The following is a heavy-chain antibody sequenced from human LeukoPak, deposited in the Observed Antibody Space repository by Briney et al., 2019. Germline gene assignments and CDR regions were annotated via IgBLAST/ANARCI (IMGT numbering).Heavy chain of an antibody. Sequence: ASVKVSCKASGYTFTSYDINWVRQATGQGLEWMGWMNPNSANTGYAQKFQGRVSMTRNTSISTAYMELSSLRSEDTAVYYCARAHCSSASCYPKDAFDIWGQGTMDTVSS. CDR1: GYTFTSYD. V-gene: IGHV1-8*01. CDR2: MNPNSANT. D-gene: IGHD2-2*01. CDR3: ARAHCSSASCYPKDAFDI. J-gene: IGHJ3*02.